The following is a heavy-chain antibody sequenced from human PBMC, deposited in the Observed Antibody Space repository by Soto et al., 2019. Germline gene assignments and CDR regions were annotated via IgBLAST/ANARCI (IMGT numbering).Heavy chain of an antibody. D-gene: IGHD5-12*01. CDR2: IKSKPDGGTI. Sequence: GESLKISCVASGFTFTNAWMGWVRQPPGKGLEWVGRIKSKPDGGTIDYAAPVKGRFIISRDDSKNTAYLQMNSLETEDTAVYYCTTGGYFLDYWGQGTLVTVSS. V-gene: IGHV3-15*01. J-gene: IGHJ4*02. CDR1: GFTFTNAW. CDR3: TTGGYFLDY.